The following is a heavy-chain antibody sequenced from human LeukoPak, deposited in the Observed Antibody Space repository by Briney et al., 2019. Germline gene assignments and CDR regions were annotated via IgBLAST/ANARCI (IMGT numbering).Heavy chain of an antibody. V-gene: IGHV4-59*01. J-gene: IGHJ6*02. CDR2: IYYSGST. CDR1: GGSISSYY. CDR3: AREQEGSYAHGYYYGMDV. D-gene: IGHD1-26*01. Sequence: TSETLSLTCTVSGGSISSYYWSWIRQPPGKGLEWIGYIYYSGSTNYNPSLKSRVTISVDTSKNQFSLKLSSVTAADTAVYYCAREQEGSYAHGYYYGMDVWGQGTTVTVSS.